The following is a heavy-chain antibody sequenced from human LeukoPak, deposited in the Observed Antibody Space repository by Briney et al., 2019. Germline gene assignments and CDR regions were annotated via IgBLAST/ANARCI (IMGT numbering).Heavy chain of an antibody. CDR1: RFTFSSYG. Sequence: GGSLRLSCAASRFTFSSYGMHWVRQAPGKGLEWVAVISYDGSNKYYADSVKGRFTISRDNSKNTLYLQMNSLRAEDTAVYYCAKDRRDGYNFNFDYWGQGTLVTVSS. V-gene: IGHV3-30*18. D-gene: IGHD5-24*01. CDR2: ISYDGSNK. J-gene: IGHJ4*02. CDR3: AKDRRDGYNFNFDY.